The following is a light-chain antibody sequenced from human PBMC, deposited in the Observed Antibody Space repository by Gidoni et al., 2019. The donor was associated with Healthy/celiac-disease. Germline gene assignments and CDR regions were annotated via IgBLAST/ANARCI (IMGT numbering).Light chain of an antibody. J-gene: IGKJ5*01. CDR2: CAS. CDR3: QQDGSSRS. Sequence: PGTLSLSPRETATLSCSASQSGSSSYLAWYQQMSGQAPRLLIYCASSRATGIPDRFSGSGSGTDFTLTISRLEPEDFAVYYCQQDGSSRSFGQXTRLEIK. CDR1: QSGSSSY. V-gene: IGKV3-20*01.